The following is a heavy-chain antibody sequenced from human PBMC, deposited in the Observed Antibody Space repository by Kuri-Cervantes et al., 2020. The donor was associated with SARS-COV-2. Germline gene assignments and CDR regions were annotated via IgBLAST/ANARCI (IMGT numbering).Heavy chain of an antibody. D-gene: IGHD4-17*01. CDR2: IYPSGST. V-gene: IGHV4-4*07. CDR3: ARYDYGDYVDAFDI. CDR1: GGSISSYY. Sequence: SETLSLTGTVSGGSISSYYWSWIRQPAGKGLEWIGRIYPSGSTNYNPSLKSRVTMSVDTSKNQLSLKLSSVTAADTAVYYCARYDYGDYVDAFDIWGQGTMVTVSS. J-gene: IGHJ3*02.